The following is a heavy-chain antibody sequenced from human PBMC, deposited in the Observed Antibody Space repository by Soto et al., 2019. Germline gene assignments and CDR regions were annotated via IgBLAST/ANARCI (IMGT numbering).Heavy chain of an antibody. CDR3: ASHNHGEDV. CDR1: GFTFSSYG. J-gene: IGHJ6*02. D-gene: IGHD7-27*01. CDR2: IWYDGSNK. V-gene: IGHV3-33*01. Sequence: QVQLVESGGGVVQPGRSLRLSCAASGFTFSSYGMHWVRQAPGKGLEWVAVIWYDGSNKYYADSVKGRFTISRDNSKNTLYLQMNSLRAEDTAVYYCASHNHGEDVWGQGTTVTVSS.